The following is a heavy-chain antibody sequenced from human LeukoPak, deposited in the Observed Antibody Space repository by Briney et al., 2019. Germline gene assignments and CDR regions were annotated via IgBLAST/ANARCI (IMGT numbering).Heavy chain of an antibody. D-gene: IGHD3-22*01. CDR2: IYYSGTT. J-gene: IGHJ4*02. CDR1: GFTFSSYA. Sequence: PGGSLRLSCAASGFTFSSYAMSWIRQPPGKGLEWIGTIYYSGTTNYNPSLTSRVTISVDTSKNQFSLKLSSVTAADTAVYYCARGGVSRRTYYYDSSGYRLFDYWGQGTLVTVSS. CDR3: ARGGVSRRTYYYDSSGYRLFDY. V-gene: IGHV4-34*01.